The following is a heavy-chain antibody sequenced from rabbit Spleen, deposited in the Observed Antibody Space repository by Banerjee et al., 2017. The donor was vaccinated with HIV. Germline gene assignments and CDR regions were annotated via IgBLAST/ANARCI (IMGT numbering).Heavy chain of an antibody. D-gene: IGHD1-1*01. Sequence: QLEESGRDLVKPEGSLTLTCTASGFSFNSFHYICWVRQAPTKGLELIACIVSSSGNTYYASWVNGRFTISRTTSLNTVTLQMTSLTVADTATYFCARDTSSSFSSYGMDLWGQGTLVTVS. V-gene: IGHV1S43*01. J-gene: IGHJ6*01. CDR1: GFSFNSFHY. CDR2: IVSSSGNT. CDR3: ARDTSSSFSSYGMDL.